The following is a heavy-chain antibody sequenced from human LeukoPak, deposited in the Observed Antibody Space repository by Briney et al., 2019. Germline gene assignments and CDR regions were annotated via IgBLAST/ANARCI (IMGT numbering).Heavy chain of an antibody. J-gene: IGHJ4*02. CDR3: AADYVDY. V-gene: IGHV1-69*01. Sequence: GLEWMGGIIPIFGTANYAQKFQGRVTITADESTSTAYMELSSLRSEDTAVYYCAADYVDYWGQGTLVTVSS. CDR2: IIPIFGTA.